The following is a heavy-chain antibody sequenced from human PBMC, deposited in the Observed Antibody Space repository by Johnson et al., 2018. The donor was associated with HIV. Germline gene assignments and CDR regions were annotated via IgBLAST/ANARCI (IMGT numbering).Heavy chain of an antibody. CDR1: GFTFDDFG. D-gene: IGHD3-22*01. J-gene: IGHJ3*02. CDR2: IWYDGSHK. CDR3: AKRGTYYYDSSYAFDI. Sequence: QVQLVESGGGVVRPGGSLRLSCAASGFTFDDFGMTWVRQAPGKGLEWVAVIWYDGSHKYYADSVKGRFTISRDNSKNTLYLQMNSLRAEDTAVYYCAKRGTYYYDSSYAFDIWGQGTMVTVSS. V-gene: IGHV3-30*02.